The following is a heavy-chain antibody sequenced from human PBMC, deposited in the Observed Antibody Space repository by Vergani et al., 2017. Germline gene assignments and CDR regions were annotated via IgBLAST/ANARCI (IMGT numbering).Heavy chain of an antibody. CDR1: GFTFGGYA. D-gene: IGHD6-19*01. CDR3: TRRGPVAVAGWYYYYGMDV. J-gene: IGHJ6*02. Sequence: EVRLLESGGGLVQPGGSLRLSCTASGFTFGGYAMSWFRQAPGKGLEWVGFIRSKAYGGTTEYAASVKGRFTISRDDSKSIAYLQMNSLKTEDTAVYYCTRRGPVAVAGWYYYYGMDVWGQGP. CDR2: IRSKAYGGTT. V-gene: IGHV3-49*03.